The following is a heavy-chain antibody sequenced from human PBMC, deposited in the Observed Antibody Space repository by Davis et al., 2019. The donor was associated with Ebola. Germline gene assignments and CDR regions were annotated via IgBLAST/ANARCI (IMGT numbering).Heavy chain of an antibody. J-gene: IGHJ4*02. V-gene: IGHV3-30-3*01. CDR3: ARRTPPDY. Sequence: PGGSLRLSCAASGFTFSSYAMHWVRQAPGKGLEWVAVISYDGSNKYYADSVKGRFTISRDISKNTLYLQMNSLRAEDTAVYYCARRTPPDYWGQGTLVTVSS. CDR1: GFTFSSYA. CDR2: ISYDGSNK.